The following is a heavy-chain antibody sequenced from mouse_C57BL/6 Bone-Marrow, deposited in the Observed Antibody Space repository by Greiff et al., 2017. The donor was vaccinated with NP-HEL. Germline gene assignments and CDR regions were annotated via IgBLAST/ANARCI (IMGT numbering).Heavy chain of an antibody. CDR2: IDPENGDT. D-gene: IGHD1-2*01. CDR3: TGYGPFAY. V-gene: IGHV14-4*01. CDR1: GFNIKDDY. J-gene: IGHJ3*01. Sequence: EVQLVESGAELVRPGASVKLSCTASGFNIKDDYMHWVKQRPEQGLEWIGWIDPENGDTEYASKFQGKATITADTSSNTAYLQLSSLTSEDTAVYYCTGYGPFAYWGQGTLVTVSA.